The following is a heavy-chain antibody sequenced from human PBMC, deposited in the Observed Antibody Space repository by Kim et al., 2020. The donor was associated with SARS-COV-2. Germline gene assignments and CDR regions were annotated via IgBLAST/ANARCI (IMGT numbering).Heavy chain of an antibody. D-gene: IGHD7-27*01. Sequence: DSEKGRYTITRDNAKNSLYLQMNILRAEDTAVYYCAGDHPTSPGYNWFDPWGQGTLVTVSS. V-gene: IGHV3-11*01. CDR3: AGDHPTSPGYNWFDP. J-gene: IGHJ5*02.